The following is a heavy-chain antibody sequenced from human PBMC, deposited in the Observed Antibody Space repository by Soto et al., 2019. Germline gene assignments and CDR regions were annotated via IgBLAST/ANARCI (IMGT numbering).Heavy chain of an antibody. D-gene: IGHD3-10*01. V-gene: IGHV4-39*07. CDR2: IYYSGST. J-gene: IGHJ4*02. CDR1: GGSVSSSSFF. Sequence: SETLSLTCTVSGGSVSSSSFFWGWIRQSPGKGLEWIGSIYYSGSTYYNPSLKSRVTISVDTSKNQFSLKLSSVTAADTAVYYCARGPLLVWGQGTLVTVSS. CDR3: ARGPLLV.